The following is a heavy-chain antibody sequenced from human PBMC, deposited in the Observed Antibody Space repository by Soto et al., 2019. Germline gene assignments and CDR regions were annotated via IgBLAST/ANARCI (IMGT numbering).Heavy chain of an antibody. D-gene: IGHD3-10*01. J-gene: IGHJ5*01. CDR3: ATKSLYGSGSSFDF. Sequence: QVQLVQSGAEVKKPGASVRVSCKASGYTFTDYYMHWVRQAPGQGLEWMAWINPNTGDTKYDQKFQGRVTVTRDTSNRILDMELSSVRSDDTAIYYCATKSLYGSGSSFDFWGQRTLVTVSS. V-gene: IGHV1-2*02. CDR1: GYTFTDYY. CDR2: INPNTGDT.